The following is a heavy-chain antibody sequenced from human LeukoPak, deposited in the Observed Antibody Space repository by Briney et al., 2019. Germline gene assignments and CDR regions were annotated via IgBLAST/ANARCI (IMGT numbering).Heavy chain of an antibody. CDR2: ISTSSSYI. CDR1: GFTFSSYS. Sequence: GSLRLSCAASGFTFSSYSMNWVRQAPGKGLEWVSSISTSSSYIYYADSVKGRFTISRDNAKNSLYLQMNSLRAEDTAVYYCARDLLGTLVRGPIDYWGQGTLVTVSS. D-gene: IGHD3-10*01. CDR3: ARDLLGTLVRGPIDY. J-gene: IGHJ4*02. V-gene: IGHV3-21*01.